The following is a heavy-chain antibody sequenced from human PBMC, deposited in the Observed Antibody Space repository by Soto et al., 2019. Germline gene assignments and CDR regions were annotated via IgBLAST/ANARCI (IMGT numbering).Heavy chain of an antibody. V-gene: IGHV1-2*02. CDR1: GYTFSDYF. CDR3: ARIKWGLDYYSGMDV. Sequence: QVQLVQSGAEVGKSGASVKVSCKASGYTFSDYFIQWLRQAPGQGLEWVAWINPKTAATNYAKKFQDRVTVTSDTSFSTAYLELPRLRPDDTALYYCARIKWGLDYYSGMDVWGQGTAVSVTS. D-gene: IGHD1-26*01. CDR2: INPKTAAT. J-gene: IGHJ6*02.